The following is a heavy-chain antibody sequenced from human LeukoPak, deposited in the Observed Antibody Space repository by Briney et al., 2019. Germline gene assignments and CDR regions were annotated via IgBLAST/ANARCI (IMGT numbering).Heavy chain of an antibody. CDR3: TRGWTYGIY. J-gene: IGHJ4*02. V-gene: IGHV3-7*01. CDR1: GFTFSTFW. CDR2: VKQDGSEK. D-gene: IGHD3/OR15-3a*01. Sequence: GGSLRLSCAASGFTFSTFWMTWVRQAPGKGLEWVANVKQDGSEKNYVDSVKGRFTISRDNAKNSVYLQMNSLRAEDTAVYYCTRGWTYGIYWGQGALVTVSS.